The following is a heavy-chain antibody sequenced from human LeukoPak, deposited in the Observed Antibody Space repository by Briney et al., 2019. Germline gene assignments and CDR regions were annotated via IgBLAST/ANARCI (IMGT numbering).Heavy chain of an antibody. CDR3: ARDQFLRAAAGNPDY. CDR1: GFTFSDYY. D-gene: IGHD6-13*01. J-gene: IGHJ4*02. Sequence: SGGSLRLSCAASGFTFSDYYMSWIRHAPGKGLELSSYISKSSNYTNYADSVKGQYTSSRDNAKTSLYLQLNSLGAEDTAVYYCARDQFLRAAAGNPDYWGQGTLVSVSS. CDR2: ISKSSNYT. V-gene: IGHV3-11*06.